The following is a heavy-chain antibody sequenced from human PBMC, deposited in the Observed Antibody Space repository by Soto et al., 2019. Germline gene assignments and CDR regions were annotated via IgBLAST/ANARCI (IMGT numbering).Heavy chain of an antibody. CDR1: GGTFSSYA. J-gene: IGHJ6*02. D-gene: IGHD3-22*01. CDR3: ARDPAGKGMIYYYGMDV. V-gene: IGHV1-69*13. CDR2: IIPIFGTA. Sequence: SVKVSCKASGGTFSSYAISWVRQAPGQGLEWMGGIIPIFGTANYARKFQGRVTITADESTSTAYMELSSLRSEDTAVYYCARDPAGKGMIYYYGMDVWGQGTTVTVSS.